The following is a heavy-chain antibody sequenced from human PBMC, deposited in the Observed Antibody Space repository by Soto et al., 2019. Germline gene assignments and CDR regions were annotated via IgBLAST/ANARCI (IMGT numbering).Heavy chain of an antibody. V-gene: IGHV4-31*03. D-gene: IGHD2-21*02. J-gene: IGHJ5*02. Sequence: VSRNCIDSGDCRGSVSYWSWIRQFPGRGLEWIGCISSSGSTYYNPALNNRISLSLDTSQNQFSLKLLSVTVADTAIYYCARSGVTGIVIPSHWFDPWGQGTLVPVSS. CDR1: GDCRGSVSY. CDR3: ARSGVTGIVIPSHWFDP. CDR2: ISSSGST.